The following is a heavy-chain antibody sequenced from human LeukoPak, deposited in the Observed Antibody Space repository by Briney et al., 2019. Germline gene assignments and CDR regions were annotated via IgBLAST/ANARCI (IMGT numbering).Heavy chain of an antibody. J-gene: IGHJ4*02. CDR2: IYYSGST. CDR1: GGSISTFY. Sequence: SETLSLTCTVSGGSISTFYWNWIRQPPGKGLEWIGYIYYSGSTNYNPSLKSRVPISVDTSKNQFSLKLSSVTAADTAVYYCARGSSGWPFDYWGQGTLVTVSS. V-gene: IGHV4-59*01. D-gene: IGHD6-19*01. CDR3: ARGSSGWPFDY.